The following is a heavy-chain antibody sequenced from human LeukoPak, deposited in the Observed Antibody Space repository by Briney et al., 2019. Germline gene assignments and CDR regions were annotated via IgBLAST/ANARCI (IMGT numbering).Heavy chain of an antibody. V-gene: IGHV3-30-3*01. CDR2: ISYDGSNE. Sequence: GRSLRLSCAASGFTFSSYAMHWVRQAPGKGLEWAAVISYDGSNEHYADSVKGRFTISRDNSKNTLYLQMNSLRAEDTAVYFCARDVYSGGTYYLDNWGQGTLVTVSS. CDR1: GFTFSSYA. CDR3: ARDVYSGGTYYLDN. J-gene: IGHJ4*02. D-gene: IGHD2-15*01.